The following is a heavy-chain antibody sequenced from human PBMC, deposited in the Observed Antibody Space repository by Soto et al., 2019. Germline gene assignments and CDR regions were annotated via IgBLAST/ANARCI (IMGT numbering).Heavy chain of an antibody. J-gene: IGHJ4*02. D-gene: IGHD2-15*01. CDR2: ISSSSSYI. V-gene: IGHV3-21*01. Sequence: GGSLRLSCAASGFTFSSYSMNWVRQAPGKGLEWVSSISSSSSYIYYADSVKGRFTISRDNAKNSLYLQMNSLRAEDTAVYYCARASGGGIVVVVAATNFDYWGQGTLVTVSS. CDR3: ARASGGGIVVVVAATNFDY. CDR1: GFTFSSYS.